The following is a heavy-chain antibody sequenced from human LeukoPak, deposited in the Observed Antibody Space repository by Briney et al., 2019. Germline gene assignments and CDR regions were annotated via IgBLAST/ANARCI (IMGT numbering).Heavy chain of an antibody. CDR3: ARSFVRVGDYADAFDI. Sequence: ASVKVSCKASGYTFTGYYMHWVRQAPGRGLEWMGWINPNSGGTNYAQKFQGRVTMTRDTSISTAYMELSRLRSDDTAVYYCARSFVRVGDYADAFDIWGQGTMVTVSS. CDR2: INPNSGGT. D-gene: IGHD4-17*01. CDR1: GYTFTGYY. J-gene: IGHJ3*02. V-gene: IGHV1-2*02.